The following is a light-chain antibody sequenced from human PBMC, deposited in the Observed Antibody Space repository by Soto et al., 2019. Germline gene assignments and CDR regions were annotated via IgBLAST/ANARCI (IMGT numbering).Light chain of an antibody. V-gene: IGKV1-33*01. Sequence: DIPMTQSPSSLSASVGDRVTITCQASQDISNYLNWYQQKPGKAPKLLIYDASNLETGVPSRFSGSGSGTDFTFTISSLQPEDIATYYCQQYDNLLSYFGGGTKVEIK. CDR1: QDISNY. CDR3: QQYDNLLSY. J-gene: IGKJ4*01. CDR2: DAS.